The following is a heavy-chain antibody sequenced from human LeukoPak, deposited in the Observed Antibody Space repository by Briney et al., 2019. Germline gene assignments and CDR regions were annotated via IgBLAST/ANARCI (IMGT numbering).Heavy chain of an antibody. CDR3: AKDLLLQDRFEAFDY. CDR1: GFTFSSYA. J-gene: IGHJ4*02. V-gene: IGHV3-23*01. CDR2: ISGSGGST. D-gene: IGHD3-16*01. Sequence: PGGSLRLSCAASGFTFSSYAMSWVRQAPGKGLEWVSAISGSGGSTYYADSVKGRFTISRDNSKNTLYLQMNSLRAEDTAVYYCAKDLLLQDRFEAFDYWGQGTLVTVSS.